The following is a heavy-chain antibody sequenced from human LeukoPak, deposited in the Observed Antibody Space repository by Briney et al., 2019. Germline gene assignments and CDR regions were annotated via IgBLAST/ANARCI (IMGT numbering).Heavy chain of an antibody. J-gene: IGHJ4*02. CDR1: GGSISSYS. V-gene: IGHV4-4*07. CDR2: IYPRESP. Sequence: SETLSLTRTVSGGSISSYSWSWMRQPAGKRLEWIGRIYPRESPNYNPSLKSRVIMSVDKSKNQFSLKLRCVTVADTGVYYCAREWHHVFDYWGQGNLVTVSS. D-gene: IGHD5-12*01. CDR3: AREWHHVFDY.